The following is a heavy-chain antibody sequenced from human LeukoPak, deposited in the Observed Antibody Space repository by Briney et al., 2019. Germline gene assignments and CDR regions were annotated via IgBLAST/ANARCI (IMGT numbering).Heavy chain of an antibody. CDR1: GFTFTNYA. CDR2: ISGSGGST. J-gene: IGHJ4*02. D-gene: IGHD3-3*01. CDR3: AKVGWDDFWSGYYPFDY. Sequence: PGGSLRLSCAASGFTFTNYAMNWVRQAPGKGLEWVSGISGSGGSTYYADSVKGRFTVSRDNSKNTPYLQINGLRAEDTAVYYCAKVGWDDFWSGYYPFDYWGQGTLVTVSS. V-gene: IGHV3-23*01.